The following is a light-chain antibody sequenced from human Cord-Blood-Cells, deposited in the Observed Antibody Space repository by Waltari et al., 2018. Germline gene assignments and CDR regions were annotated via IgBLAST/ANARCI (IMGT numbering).Light chain of an antibody. CDR1: QVIRDY. Sequence: DIQMTQSPSSLSASVGDRVTITCRPSQVIRDYLAWYQQKPGKVPKLLIYAASTLQSGVPYRFSGSGSGTDFSLTISSLQREDVATSCCQKYNSATLNFGGGTKVWIK. J-gene: IGKJ4*01. CDR2: AAS. V-gene: IGKV1-27*01. CDR3: QKYNSATLN.